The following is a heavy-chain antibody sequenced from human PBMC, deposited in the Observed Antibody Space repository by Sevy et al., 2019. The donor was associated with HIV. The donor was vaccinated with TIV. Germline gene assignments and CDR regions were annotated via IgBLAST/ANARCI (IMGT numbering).Heavy chain of an antibody. V-gene: IGHV3-33*01. Sequence: GGYLRLSCAASGFIFSYYGMHWVRQAPGKGLEWVAVIWYDGSNTIYADSVKGRFTISRDNSKNILYLQMNSLRDEDTAVYYCARDPHEIMLSGSYYLYWGQGTRVIVSS. J-gene: IGHJ4*02. D-gene: IGHD1-26*01. CDR3: ARDPHEIMLSGSYYLY. CDR2: IWYDGSNT. CDR1: GFIFSYYG.